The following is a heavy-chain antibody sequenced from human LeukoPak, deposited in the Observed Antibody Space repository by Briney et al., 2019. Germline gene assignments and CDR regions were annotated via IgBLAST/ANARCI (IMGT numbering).Heavy chain of an antibody. V-gene: IGHV3-21*01. Sequence: PGGSLRLSCAASGFTFSSYSMNWVHQAPGKGLEWVSSISSSSSYIYYADSVKGRFTISRDNAKNSLYLQMNSLRAEDTAVYYCARGVAASKLQAHDYWGQGTLVTVSS. CDR2: ISSSSSYI. CDR1: GFTFSSYS. CDR3: ARGVAASKLQAHDY. D-gene: IGHD6-19*01. J-gene: IGHJ4*02.